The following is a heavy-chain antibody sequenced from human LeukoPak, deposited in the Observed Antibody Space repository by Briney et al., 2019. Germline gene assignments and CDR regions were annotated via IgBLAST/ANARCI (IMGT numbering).Heavy chain of an antibody. V-gene: IGHV3-7*01. CDR1: GFTFSSYW. Sequence: GGSLRLSCAASGFTFSSYWMSWVRQAPGKGLEWVANIKQDGSEKYYVDSVKGRFTISRDNAKNSLYLQMNSLRAEDTAVYYCARDYTTGTTFFDYWGQGTLVTVSS. CDR2: IKQDGSEK. CDR3: ARDYTTGTTFFDY. D-gene: IGHD1-1*01. J-gene: IGHJ4*02.